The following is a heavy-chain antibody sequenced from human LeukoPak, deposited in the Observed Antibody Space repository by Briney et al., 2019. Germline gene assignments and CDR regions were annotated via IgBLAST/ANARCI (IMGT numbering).Heavy chain of an antibody. D-gene: IGHD6-13*01. Sequence: PGRSLRLSCAASGFTFDDYAMHWVRQAPGKGLEWVSGISWNSGSIGYADSVKGRFTISRDNAKNTLYLQMNSLRAEDTAVYYCARDPIKQQLVPPPNYYYYYMDVWGKGTTVTVSS. V-gene: IGHV3-9*01. CDR3: ARDPIKQQLVPPPNYYYYYMDV. J-gene: IGHJ6*03. CDR1: GFTFDDYA. CDR2: ISWNSGSI.